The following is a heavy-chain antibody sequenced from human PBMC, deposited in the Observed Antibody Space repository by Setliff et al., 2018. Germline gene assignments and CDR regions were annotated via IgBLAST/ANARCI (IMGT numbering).Heavy chain of an antibody. Sequence: ASVKVSCKASGYSFTSHYMHWVRQAPGQGLEWMGIINTGGGSSSSTQKFEGRVTMTRDTSTNTVYMELSGLTSDDTAVYYCARAGLAATGRKGVFDHWGQGTLVTAPQ. CDR2: INTGGGSS. CDR1: GYSFTSHY. J-gene: IGHJ4*02. CDR3: ARAGLAATGRKGVFDH. V-gene: IGHV1-46*01. D-gene: IGHD6-13*01.